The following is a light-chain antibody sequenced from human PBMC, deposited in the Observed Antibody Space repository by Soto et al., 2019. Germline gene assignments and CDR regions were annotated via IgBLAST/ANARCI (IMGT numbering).Light chain of an antibody. V-gene: IGKV3-20*01. CDR3: QQYDRSPRT. J-gene: IGKJ1*01. Sequence: EVVLTQSPGTLSLSPGERATLSCRASQSVSTSVGWYQQKPGQAPRLLIYGASNRATGIPDRFSGRGSGTDFTLTISRLETEDFAVYYCQQYDRSPRTFGQGTKVEIK. CDR2: GAS. CDR1: QSVSTS.